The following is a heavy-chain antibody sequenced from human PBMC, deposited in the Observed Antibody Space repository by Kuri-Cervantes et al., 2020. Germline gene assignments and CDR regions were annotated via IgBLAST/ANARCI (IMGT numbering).Heavy chain of an antibody. V-gene: IGHV4-59*01. J-gene: IGHJ5*02. D-gene: IGHD3-3*01. CDR1: GGSISSYY. Sequence: ESLKISCTVSGGSISSYYWSWIRQPPGKGLEWIGYIYYSGSTNYNPSLKSRVTISVDTSKNQFSLKLSSVTAADTAVYSCARVWKGTNDFWQNQTLDLWGQGTLVTVSS. CDR3: ARVWKGTNDFWQNQTLDL. CDR2: IYYSGST.